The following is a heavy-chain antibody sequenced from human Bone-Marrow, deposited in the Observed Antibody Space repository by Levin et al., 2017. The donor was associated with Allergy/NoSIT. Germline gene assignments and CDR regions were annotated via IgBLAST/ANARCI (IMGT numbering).Heavy chain of an antibody. D-gene: IGHD6-19*01. CDR1: GFTFTNYD. Sequence: GGSLRLSCVASGFTFTNYDISWVRQAPGKGLEWVSAIRNSDGNTFYAESVKGRFTISRDNSKNTVLLQMSSLRAEDTAVYYCAPGIAVTGSPTDSWGQGTLVTVSS. CDR3: APGIAVTGSPTDS. CDR2: IRNSDGNT. V-gene: IGHV3-23*01. J-gene: IGHJ4*02.